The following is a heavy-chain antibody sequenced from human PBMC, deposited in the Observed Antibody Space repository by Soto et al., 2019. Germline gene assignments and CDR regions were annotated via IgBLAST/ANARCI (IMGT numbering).Heavy chain of an antibody. J-gene: IGHJ5*02. D-gene: IGHD2-8*01. Sequence: ASVKVSCKVSGYTLTELSMHWVRQAPGKGLEWMGGFDPEDGETIYAQKFQGRVTMTEDTSTDTAYMELSSLRSEDTAVYYCATVFCNNGVCYPSFDPWGQRTLVTVSS. V-gene: IGHV1-24*01. CDR1: GYTLTELS. CDR2: FDPEDGET. CDR3: ATVFCNNGVCYPSFDP.